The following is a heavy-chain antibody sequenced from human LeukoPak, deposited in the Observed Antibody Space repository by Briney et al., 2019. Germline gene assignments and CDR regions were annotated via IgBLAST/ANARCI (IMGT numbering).Heavy chain of an antibody. J-gene: IGHJ4*02. CDR1: GYTFTSYY. CDR3: ARVKRRYYDILTGYHLDY. CDR2: INPSGGST. V-gene: IGHV1-46*01. D-gene: IGHD3-9*01. Sequence: ASVKVSCKASGYTFTSYYMHWVRQAPGQGLEWMGIINPSGGSTSYAQKFQGRVTMTRDTSTSTVYMELSSLRSEDTAVYYCARVKRRYYDILTGYHLDYWGQGTLVTVSS.